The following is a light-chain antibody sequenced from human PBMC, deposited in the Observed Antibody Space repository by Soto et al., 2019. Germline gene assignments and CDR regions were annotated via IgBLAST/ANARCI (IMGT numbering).Light chain of an antibody. CDR2: AAS. CDR1: QSISTS. Sequence: DLQMTPSPSSLSASVGDRVTITRRASQSISTSLSWYQQRPEKAPKLLIYAASTMQSGVPSMFSGGGSGTDFTLTISSLQPEDFATYYCQQGYSTPQTFGQGTKVDIK. V-gene: IGKV1-39*01. CDR3: QQGYSTPQT. J-gene: IGKJ1*01.